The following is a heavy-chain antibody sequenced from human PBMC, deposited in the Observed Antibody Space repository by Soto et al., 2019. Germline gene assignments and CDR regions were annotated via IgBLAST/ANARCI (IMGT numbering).Heavy chain of an antibody. CDR3: ARWSYLDY. V-gene: IGHV3-23*01. Sequence: LRLSCAASGFSFGSYALSWVRQAPGKGLEWVSTISGSDGKTFYADSVKGRFSTSRDTSQSTLYLQMNSLRADDTAMYYCARWSYLDYWGQGTRVTVSS. D-gene: IGHD3-3*01. J-gene: IGHJ4*02. CDR1: GFSFGSYA. CDR2: ISGSDGKT.